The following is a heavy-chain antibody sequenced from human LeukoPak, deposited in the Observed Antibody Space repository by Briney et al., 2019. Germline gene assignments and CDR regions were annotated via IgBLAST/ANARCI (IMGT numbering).Heavy chain of an antibody. V-gene: IGHV3-74*01. CDR3: ARGLVGATSIDY. D-gene: IGHD1-26*01. CDR1: GFTLSTYW. J-gene: IGHJ4*02. CDR2: IKTDGSIT. Sequence: PGESLRLSCAASGFTLSTYWMHWVRQAPGKGLVWVSRIKTDGSITTYADSVQGRFTISRDNAKNTLFLQMNSLRAEDTAVYYCARGLVGATSIDYWGQGTLVTVSS.